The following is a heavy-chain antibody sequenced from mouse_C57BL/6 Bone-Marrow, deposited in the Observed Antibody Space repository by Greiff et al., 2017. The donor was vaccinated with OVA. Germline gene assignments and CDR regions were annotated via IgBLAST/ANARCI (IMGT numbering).Heavy chain of an antibody. D-gene: IGHD1-1*01. CDR1: GYTFTSYW. Sequence: QVQLQQSGAELVKPGASVKLSCKASGYTFTSYWMHWVKQRPGRGLEWIGRIDPNSGGTKYNEKFKSKATLTVDKPSSTAYMQLRSLTSDDDAAYYYGRGDDSSYRYFDDWGTGTTVTVSS. J-gene: IGHJ1*03. CDR3: GRGDDSSYRYFDD. CDR2: IDPNSGGT. V-gene: IGHV1-72*01.